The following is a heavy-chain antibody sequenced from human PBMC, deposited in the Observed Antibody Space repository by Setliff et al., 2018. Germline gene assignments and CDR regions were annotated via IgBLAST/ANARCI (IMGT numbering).Heavy chain of an antibody. Sequence: ASVKVSCKASGYSFLSYGITWVRQAPGQGLEWMGWINPGGGSTTYAQKFQGRVTMTRDTSTSTVYMELSSLRTEDTAVYYCARDRKEIVVKPPAASLDYWGQGTQVTVSS. V-gene: IGHV1-46*01. J-gene: IGHJ4*02. CDR2: INPGGGST. D-gene: IGHD2-2*01. CDR1: GYSFLSYG. CDR3: ARDRKEIVVKPPAASLDY.